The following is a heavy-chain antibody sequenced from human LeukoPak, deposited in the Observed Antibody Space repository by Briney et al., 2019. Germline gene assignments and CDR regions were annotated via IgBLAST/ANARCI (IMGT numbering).Heavy chain of an antibody. CDR1: GFTYSNYD. CDR3: AKEGDSSGWFDY. J-gene: IGHJ4*02. Sequence: LPGGSLRLSCAASGFTYSNYDTSWVPQAPGKGHEGLTAISGSGGSRYYADSFKARFTIPRDNSKNTLFLQMNSLRAEDTAVYYCAKEGDSSGWFDYWGQGTLVTVSS. V-gene: IGHV3-23*01. CDR2: ISGSGGSR. D-gene: IGHD3-22*01.